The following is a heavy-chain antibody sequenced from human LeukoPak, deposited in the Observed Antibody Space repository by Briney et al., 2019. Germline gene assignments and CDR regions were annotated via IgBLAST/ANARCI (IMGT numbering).Heavy chain of an antibody. CDR1: GFTFSNYA. D-gene: IGHD5-18*01. Sequence: GGSLRLSFTSSGFTFSNYAMTWVLQAPWKGPELISSISTSSGSTYYADSVKGRFTISRDNSKNTLYLQMNSLRAEDTAVYYCAKEEYSYGHPTRLDYWGQGTLVTVSS. V-gene: IGHV3-23*01. CDR2: ISTSSGST. CDR3: AKEEYSYGHPTRLDY. J-gene: IGHJ4*02.